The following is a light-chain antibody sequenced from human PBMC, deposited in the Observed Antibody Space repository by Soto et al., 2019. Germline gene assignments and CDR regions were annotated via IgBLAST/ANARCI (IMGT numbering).Light chain of an antibody. CDR2: EVS. Sequence: QSVLTQPASVSGSPGQSITISCTGTSSDVGGHNYVSWYQQHPGKAPKLMIYEVSNRPSGVSNRFSGSKSGHTASLTISGLQSEDEADYFCTSYTSSTTLDVFGTGTKVTVL. CDR1: SSDVGGHNY. V-gene: IGLV2-14*01. J-gene: IGLJ1*01. CDR3: TSYTSSTTLDV.